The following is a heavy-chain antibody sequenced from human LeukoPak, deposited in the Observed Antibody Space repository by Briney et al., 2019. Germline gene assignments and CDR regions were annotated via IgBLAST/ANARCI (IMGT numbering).Heavy chain of an antibody. D-gene: IGHD3-22*01. J-gene: IGHJ4*02. CDR2: INGGRGNT. CDR1: GYTFIDYT. V-gene: IGHV1-3*01. CDR3: ANPRYDSSGYYYVD. Sequence: ASVKVSCTASGYTFIDYTMHWLRQAPGQRPDWMGWINGGRGNTKYSPEFQGRVTITRDTSASTGYMELSSLRSEDAAVYYCANPRYDSSGYYYVDWGQGTLVTVSS.